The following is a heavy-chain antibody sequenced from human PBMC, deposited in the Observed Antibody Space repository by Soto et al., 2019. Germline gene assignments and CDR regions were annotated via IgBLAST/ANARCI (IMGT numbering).Heavy chain of an antibody. J-gene: IGHJ4*02. D-gene: IGHD4-4*01. V-gene: IGHV1-46*03. Sequence: QVQLVQSGAEVKKPGASVKVSCKASGYTFTSYYMHWVRQAPGQGLEWMGKINPSGGSTSYAQKCQGRVNMTRDTYTSTVYMELSSLRSEDTAVYYCARHLDYNAFDFWGQGTLVTVSS. CDR1: GYTFTSYY. CDR3: ARHLDYNAFDF. CDR2: INPSGGST.